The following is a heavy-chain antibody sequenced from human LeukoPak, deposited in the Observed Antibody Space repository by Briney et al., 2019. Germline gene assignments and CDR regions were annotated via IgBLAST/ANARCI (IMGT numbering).Heavy chain of an antibody. Sequence: LTGGSLRLSCAASGFTFSSYAMHWVRQAPGKGLEWVAVISYDGSNKYYADSVKGRFTISRDNSKNTLYLQMNSLRAEDTAVYYCAKGGGWSPAVLFDYWGQGTLVTVSS. J-gene: IGHJ4*02. CDR1: GFTFSSYA. V-gene: IGHV3-30-3*01. CDR2: ISYDGSNK. CDR3: AKGGGWSPAVLFDY. D-gene: IGHD6-19*01.